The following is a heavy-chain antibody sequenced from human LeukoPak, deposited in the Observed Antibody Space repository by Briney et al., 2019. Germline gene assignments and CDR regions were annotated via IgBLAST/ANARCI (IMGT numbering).Heavy chain of an antibody. CDR3: AKRGGWYDDAFDI. V-gene: IGHV3-74*01. J-gene: IGHJ3*02. CDR2: IHTDGSST. CDR1: GFTFSSYW. Sequence: GGSLRLSCAASGFTFSSYWMHWVRQAPGKGLVWVSRIHTDGSSTNYADSVKGRFTISRDNSKNTLYLQMNSLRAEDTAVYYCAKRGGWYDDAFDIWGQGTMVTVSS. D-gene: IGHD6-19*01.